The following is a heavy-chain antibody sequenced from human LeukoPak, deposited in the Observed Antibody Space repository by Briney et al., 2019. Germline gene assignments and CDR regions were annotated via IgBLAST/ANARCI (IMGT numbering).Heavy chain of an antibody. CDR1: GFTVSINY. CDR2: IYSSGGT. CDR3: ATFYGSGKGGAFDI. D-gene: IGHD3-10*01. J-gene: IGHJ3*02. Sequence: GGSLRLSCAASGFTVSINYMSWVRQAPGKGLEWVSVIYSSGGTSYADSVKGRFTISRDNSKNTLSLQMNSLRAEDTAVYYCATFYGSGKGGAFDIWGQGTPVTVSS. V-gene: IGHV3-53*01.